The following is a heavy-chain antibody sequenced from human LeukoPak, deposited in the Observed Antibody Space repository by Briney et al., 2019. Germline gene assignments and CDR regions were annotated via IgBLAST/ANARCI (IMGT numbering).Heavy chain of an antibody. J-gene: IGHJ4*02. CDR1: GYSISSGYY. D-gene: IGHD1-26*01. CDR3: ARHEWELYFDY. Sequence: PSETLSLTCTVSGYSISSGYYWGWIRQPPGKGLEWIGSIYHSGSTYYNPSLKSRVTISVDTSKNQFSLKLSSVTAADTAVYYCARHEWELYFDYWGQGTLVTVSS. V-gene: IGHV4-38-2*02. CDR2: IYHSGST.